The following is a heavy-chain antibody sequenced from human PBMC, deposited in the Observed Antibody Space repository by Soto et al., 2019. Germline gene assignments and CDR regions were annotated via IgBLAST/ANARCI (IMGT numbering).Heavy chain of an antibody. J-gene: IGHJ6*02. CDR3: ARLLGYCSSTSCYSPFYYYGMDV. CDR1: GGSISSSSYY. D-gene: IGHD2-2*02. V-gene: IGHV4-39*01. Sequence: SETVSLTCTVSGGSISSSSYYWGWIRQPPGKGLEWIGSIYYSGSTYYNPSLKSRVTISVDTSKNQFSLKLSSVTAADTAVYYCARLLGYCSSTSCYSPFYYYGMDVWGQGTTVTVSS. CDR2: IYYSGST.